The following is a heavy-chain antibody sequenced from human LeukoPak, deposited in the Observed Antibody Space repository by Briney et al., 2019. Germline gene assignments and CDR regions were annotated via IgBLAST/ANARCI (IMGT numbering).Heavy chain of an antibody. J-gene: IGHJ4*02. V-gene: IGHV1-2*02. CDR2: INPDTGGT. CDR1: VHTFTPCY. D-gene: IGHD6-13*01. CDR3: ARDRNEPGYSREFDF. Sequence: GSSVNVSYTPSVHTFTPCYLHWVRQAPGQGLEWMGWINPDTGGTTYAQKFQGRVTMTSDTSIRTAYMALSRLRSDNTAEYYCARDRNEPGYSREFDFWGQGTLVTVSS.